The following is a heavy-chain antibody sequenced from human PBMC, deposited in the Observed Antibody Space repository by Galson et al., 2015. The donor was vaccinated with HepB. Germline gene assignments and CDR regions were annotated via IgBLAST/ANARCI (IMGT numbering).Heavy chain of an antibody. CDR3: ASHYGDNSSPLGAFDI. V-gene: IGHV5-51*03. Sequence: QSGAEVKKPGESLKISCKGSGYSFTSYWIGWVRQMPGKGLEWMGIIYPGDSDTRYSPSFQGQVTISADKSISTAYLQWGSLKASDTAMYYCASHYGDNSSPLGAFDIWGQGTMVTVSS. CDR1: GYSFTSYW. CDR2: IYPGDSDT. D-gene: IGHD4-23*01. J-gene: IGHJ3*02.